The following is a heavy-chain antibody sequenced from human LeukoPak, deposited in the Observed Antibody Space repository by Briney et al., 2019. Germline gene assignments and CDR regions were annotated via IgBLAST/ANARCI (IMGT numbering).Heavy chain of an antibody. V-gene: IGHV3-23*01. Sequence: GGSLRLSCETSGFTFSNYAMSWVRQAPGKGLEWVSAISGSGGSTYYADSVKGRFTISRDNSKNTLYLQMNSLRAEDTAVYYCAKVGTELYCSSTSCYTSIAAAGEYYFDYWGQGTLVTVSS. CDR2: ISGSGGST. CDR3: AKVGTELYCSSTSCYTSIAAAGEYYFDY. J-gene: IGHJ4*02. CDR1: GFTFSNYA. D-gene: IGHD2-2*01.